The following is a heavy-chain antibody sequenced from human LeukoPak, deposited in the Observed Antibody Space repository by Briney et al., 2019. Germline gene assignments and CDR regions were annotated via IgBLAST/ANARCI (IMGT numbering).Heavy chain of an antibody. CDR3: ATTVTTYFGYFDY. Sequence: GGSLRLSCAASGFTFSDYYMSWIRQAPGKGLEWVSYISSSGGTIYYADSVKGRFTISRDNAKNSLYLQMTSLRAEDTAVYYCATTVTTYFGYFDYWGQGTLVTVSS. D-gene: IGHD4-11*01. V-gene: IGHV3-11*01. CDR1: GFTFSDYY. CDR2: ISSSGGTI. J-gene: IGHJ4*02.